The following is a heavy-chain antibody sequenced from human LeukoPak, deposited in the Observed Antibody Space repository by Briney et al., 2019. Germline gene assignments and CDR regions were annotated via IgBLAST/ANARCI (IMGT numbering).Heavy chain of an antibody. CDR1: GGSISSGGYY. D-gene: IGHD3-3*01. J-gene: IGHJ5*02. Sequence: SETLSLTCTVSGGSISSGGYYWNWIRQPPGKGLEWIGEINHSGSTNYNPSLKSQVTISVDKSKNQFSLRLSSVTAADTAVYYCARRGHITVFGVEPTNWFDPWGQGTLVTVSS. V-gene: IGHV4-39*07. CDR2: INHSGST. CDR3: ARRGHITVFGVEPTNWFDP.